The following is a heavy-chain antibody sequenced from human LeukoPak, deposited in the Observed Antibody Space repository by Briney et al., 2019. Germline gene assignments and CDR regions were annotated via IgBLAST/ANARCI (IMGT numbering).Heavy chain of an antibody. CDR1: GGSFSGYY. CDR3: ARSQAADY. V-gene: IGHV4-34*01. J-gene: IGHJ4*02. D-gene: IGHD6-13*01. Sequence: SETLSLTCAVYGGSFSGYYWSWIRQPPGKGLEWIGEINHSGSTNYNPSLKRRVTISVDTSENQFSLKLSSVTAADTAVYYCARSQAADYWGQGTLVTVSS. CDR2: INHSGST.